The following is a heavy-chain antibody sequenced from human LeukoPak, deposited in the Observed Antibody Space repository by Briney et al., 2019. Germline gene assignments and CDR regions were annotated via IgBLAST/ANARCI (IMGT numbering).Heavy chain of an antibody. CDR2: NYYSGST. CDR3: ARTPLSSDYYYYYYMGV. D-gene: IGHD3-16*02. Sequence: SETLSLTCTVSGGSISSYYWSWIRQPPGKGLEWIGYNYYSGSTKYNPSLKSRVAISVDTSKNHFSLKLSSVTAADTAVYYCARTPLSSDYYYYYYMGVWGKGTTVTVSS. V-gene: IGHV4-59*12. J-gene: IGHJ6*03. CDR1: GGSISSYY.